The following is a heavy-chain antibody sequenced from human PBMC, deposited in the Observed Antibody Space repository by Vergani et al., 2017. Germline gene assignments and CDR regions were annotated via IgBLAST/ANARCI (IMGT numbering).Heavy chain of an antibody. J-gene: IGHJ6*03. V-gene: IGHV3-13*01. CDR1: GFTFSSYD. Sequence: EVQLVESGGGLVQPGGSLRLSCAASGFTFSSYDMHWVRQATGKGLEWVSAICTAGDTYYPGSVKGRFTISRENAKNSLYLQMNSLRAGDTAVYYCARAVKYYDFWSGYSTYYYYYYMDVWGKGP. D-gene: IGHD3-3*01. CDR2: ICTAGDT. CDR3: ARAVKYYDFWSGYSTYYYYYYMDV.